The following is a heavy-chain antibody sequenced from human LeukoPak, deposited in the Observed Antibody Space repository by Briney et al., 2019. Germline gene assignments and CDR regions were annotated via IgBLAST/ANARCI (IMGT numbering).Heavy chain of an antibody. D-gene: IGHD3-22*01. CDR2: ISAYNGNT. V-gene: IGHV1-18*01. CDR3: ARVQDYHDSSGYFVGKGPFDY. CDR1: GYTFTSYG. J-gene: IGHJ4*02. Sequence: ASVKVSCKASGYTFTSYGISWVRQAPGQGLEWMGWISAYNGNTNYAQKLQGRVTMTTDTSTSTAYMELRSLRSDDTAVYYCARVQDYHDSSGYFVGKGPFDYWGQGTLVTVSS.